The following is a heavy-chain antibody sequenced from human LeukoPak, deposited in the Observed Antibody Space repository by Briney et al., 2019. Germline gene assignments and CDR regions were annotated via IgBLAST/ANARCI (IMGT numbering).Heavy chain of an antibody. V-gene: IGHV3-30*02. D-gene: IGHD1-26*01. CDR3: ASLSVGASDY. Sequence: GGSLRLSCAASGFTFSSYSMNWVRQAPGKGLEWVAFIQYDGSNKYYADSVKGRFTISRDNSKNTLYLQMNSLRAEDTAVYYCASLSVGASDYWGQGTLVTVSS. J-gene: IGHJ4*02. CDR2: IQYDGSNK. CDR1: GFTFSSYS.